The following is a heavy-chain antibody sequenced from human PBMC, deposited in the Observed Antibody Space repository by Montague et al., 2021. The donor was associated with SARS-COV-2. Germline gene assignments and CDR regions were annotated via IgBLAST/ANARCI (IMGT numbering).Heavy chain of an antibody. CDR3: ARGRPVRRTMRHFERTSSGALDM. Sequence: SETLSLTCAVSRGSFSNYYWTWVRQAPGKGLIWIGEINQDGTSNYNPSLKSRVTLSIDTSKNQISLKVTSVTAGDTAVYYCARGRPVRRTMRHFERTSSGALDMWGQGTPVIVSS. D-gene: IGHD3-9*01. V-gene: IGHV4-34*01. CDR2: INQDGTS. CDR1: RGSFSNYY. J-gene: IGHJ3*02.